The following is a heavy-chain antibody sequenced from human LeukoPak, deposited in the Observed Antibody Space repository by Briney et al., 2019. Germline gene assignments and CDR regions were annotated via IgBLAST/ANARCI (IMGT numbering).Heavy chain of an antibody. CDR2: IYTSGST. V-gene: IGHV4-4*07. D-gene: IGHD2-2*01. J-gene: IGHJ5*02. CDR1: GGSISSYY. Sequence: PSETLSLTCTVSGGSISSYYWSWIRQPAGKGLEWIGRIYTSGSTNYNPSLKSRVTISVDTSKNQFSLKLSSVTAADTAVYYCAREIRYCSSTSCTRLTDTWFDPWGQGTLVTVSS. CDR3: AREIRYCSSTSCTRLTDTWFDP.